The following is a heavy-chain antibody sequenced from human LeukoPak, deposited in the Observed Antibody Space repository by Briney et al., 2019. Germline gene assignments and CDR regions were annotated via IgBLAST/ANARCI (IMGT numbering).Heavy chain of an antibody. J-gene: IGHJ3*02. Sequence: ASVKVSCKASGYTFTRTGINWVRQAPGQGLERMGWISPYNDNTKYARKFQGRLTVTTDTSTTTAYMDLRSLRSDDAAVYYCTRDHLAAAGSDAFDIWGQGTMVTVSS. CDR1: GYTFTRTG. D-gene: IGHD6-13*01. CDR2: ISPYNDNT. V-gene: IGHV1-18*01. CDR3: TRDHLAAAGSDAFDI.